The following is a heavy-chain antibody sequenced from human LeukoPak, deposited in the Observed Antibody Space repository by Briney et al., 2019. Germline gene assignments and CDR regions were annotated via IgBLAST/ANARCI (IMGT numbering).Heavy chain of an antibody. CDR1: GFTFSSFA. J-gene: IGHJ3*02. V-gene: IGHV3-23*01. CDR3: AKSGASMVDSALDI. Sequence: GGSLRLSCAASGFTFSSFAMTWVRQAPGKGLEWVATISHSGGSTYYADSVKGRFTISRDSSKSTLYLQMNSLRAEDTAVYYCAKSGASMVDSALDIWGQGTMVTVSS. D-gene: IGHD4/OR15-4a*01. CDR2: ISHSGGST.